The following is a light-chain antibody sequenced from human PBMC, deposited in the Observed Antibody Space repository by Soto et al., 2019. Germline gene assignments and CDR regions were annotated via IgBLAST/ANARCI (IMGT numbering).Light chain of an antibody. V-gene: IGLV2-14*01. CDR1: TSDVGGYNY. CDR3: SSYTTSTVYV. Sequence: QSALTQPASVSGSPGQSITISCTGTTSDVGGYNYVSWYQQHPGKVPKLMIYDVSHRPSGVSIRFSGSKSGNTASLTISELHAEDEADYYFSSYTTSTVYVFGTGTKVTVL. J-gene: IGLJ1*01. CDR2: DVS.